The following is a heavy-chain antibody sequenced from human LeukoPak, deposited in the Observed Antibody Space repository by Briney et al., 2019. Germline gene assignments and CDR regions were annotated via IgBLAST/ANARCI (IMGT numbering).Heavy chain of an antibody. CDR2: IIPIFGIA. CDR3: ARVGGNYDILAGG. CDR1: GGTFSSYA. V-gene: IGHV1-69*04. J-gene: IGHJ4*02. Sequence: SVKVSCKASGGTFSSYAISWVRQAPGQGLEWMARIIPIFGIANYAQKFQGRVTITADKSTSTAYMELSSLRSEDTAVYYCARVGGNYDILAGGWGQGTLVTVSS. D-gene: IGHD3-9*01.